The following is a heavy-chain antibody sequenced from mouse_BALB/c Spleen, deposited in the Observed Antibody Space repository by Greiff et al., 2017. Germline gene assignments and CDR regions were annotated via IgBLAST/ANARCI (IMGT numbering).Heavy chain of an antibody. CDR1: GYTFTNYW. Sequence: VQLQQSGAELVRPGTSVKISCKASGYTFTNYWLGWVKQRPGHGLEWIGDIYPGGGYTNYNEKFKGKATLTADTSSSTAYMQLSSLTSEDSAVYFCARRSGSRGFDYWGQGTTLTVSS. CDR3: ARRSGSRGFDY. CDR2: IYPGGGYT. D-gene: IGHD1-1*01. J-gene: IGHJ2*01. V-gene: IGHV1-63*02.